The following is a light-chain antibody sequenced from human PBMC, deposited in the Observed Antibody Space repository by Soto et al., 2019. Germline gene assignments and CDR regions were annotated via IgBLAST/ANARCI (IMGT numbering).Light chain of an antibody. Sequence: DIQIAQSPSTRSGSVGDRVAITCRASQTISSWLAWYQQKPGEAPKLLIYDASALPRGVPSRFSGSGSGTKFTLTIARLQPADFATYYCQQYETFSGTFGPGTQVDIK. V-gene: IGKV1-5*01. CDR2: DAS. CDR3: QQYETFSGT. CDR1: QTISSW. J-gene: IGKJ1*01.